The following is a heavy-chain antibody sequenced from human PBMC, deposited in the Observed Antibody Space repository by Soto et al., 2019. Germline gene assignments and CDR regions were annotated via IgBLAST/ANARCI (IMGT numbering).Heavy chain of an antibody. D-gene: IGHD4-17*01. CDR2: ITGSGGST. Sequence: EVQLLESGGGLVQPGGSLRLSCAASGFTFSTYARIWVRQAPGKGLEWVSVITGSGGSTYYADSVKGRFTISRDTSKNPLVLQMNSLGAADTAVYYCAKDRDGDYGVIDYWGQGTLVTVSS. J-gene: IGHJ4*02. CDR3: AKDRDGDYGVIDY. V-gene: IGHV3-23*01. CDR1: GFTFSTYA.